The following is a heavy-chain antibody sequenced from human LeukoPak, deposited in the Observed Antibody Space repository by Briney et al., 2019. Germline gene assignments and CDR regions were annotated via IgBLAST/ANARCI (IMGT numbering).Heavy chain of an antibody. Sequence: SETLSLTCAVYGGSFSGYYWSWIRQPPGKGLEGVGVINHSGSTNYNPSHKSRVTISVDTSKNQLSLKLSSVTAADTAVYYCARARGYSSGWHPYYFDYWGQGTLVTVSS. CDR1: GGSFSGYY. CDR3: ARARGYSSGWHPYYFDY. V-gene: IGHV4-34*01. D-gene: IGHD6-19*01. CDR2: INHSGST. J-gene: IGHJ4*02.